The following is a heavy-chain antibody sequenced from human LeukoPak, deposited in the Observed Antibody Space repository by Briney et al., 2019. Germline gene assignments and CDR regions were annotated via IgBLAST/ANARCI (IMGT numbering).Heavy chain of an antibody. CDR3: ARRARVTSPFDY. J-gene: IGHJ4*02. CDR2: IYHSGST. D-gene: IGHD4-17*01. CDR1: GYSISSGYY. V-gene: IGHV4-38-2*02. Sequence: SETLSLTCTVSGYSISSGYYWDWIRQPPGKGLEWIGSIYHSGSTYYNPSLKSRVTISVDTSKNQFSLKLSSVTAADTAVYYCARRARVTSPFDYWGQGTLVTVSS.